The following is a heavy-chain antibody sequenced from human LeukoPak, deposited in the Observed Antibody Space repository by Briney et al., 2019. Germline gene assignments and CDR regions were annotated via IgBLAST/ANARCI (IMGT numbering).Heavy chain of an antibody. D-gene: IGHD5-12*01. CDR3: VGGGYSGYDLGSFDY. J-gene: IGHJ4*02. V-gene: IGHV4-39*01. Sequence: SETLSLTCTVSGASINSNNYYWGWIRQPPGKGLEWIGTFFYSRSTYYNPSLKSRVTISVDTSKNQFSLTLSSVTAADTTVYYCVGGGYSGYDLGSFDYWGRGSLVTVSS. CDR1: GASINSNNYY. CDR2: FFYSRST.